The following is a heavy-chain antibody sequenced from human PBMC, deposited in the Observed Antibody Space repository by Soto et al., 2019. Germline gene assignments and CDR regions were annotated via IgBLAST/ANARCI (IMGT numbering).Heavy chain of an antibody. J-gene: IGHJ1*01. V-gene: IGHV3-23*01. CDR2: ISVSVGST. CDR3: AKVERAVAGIID. Sequence: EVQLLESGGGLVQPGGSLRLSCAASGLTFSSYAMSWVRQAPGKGLDWVSAISVSVGSTYYADSVKGRFTISRDNSKNTMYLQMNSLRAEDTVVYYCAKVERAVAGIIDWGQGTLVTVSS. D-gene: IGHD6-19*01. CDR1: GLTFSSYA.